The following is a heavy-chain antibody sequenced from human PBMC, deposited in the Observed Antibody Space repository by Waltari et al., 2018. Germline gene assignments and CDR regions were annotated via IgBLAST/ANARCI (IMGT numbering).Heavy chain of an antibody. CDR3: AKRGSRRNYSDSRGAFDV. CDR1: GFSSGDLA. Sequence: QSFASGGGLVQPGGSLRLSCKASGFSSGDLAIALLRTAPRQAPGKGRDWVSSISRFGDITYYADSVQGRFTISRDNSKYTLYLQMDRLTAEDTALYFCAKRGSRRNYSDSRGAFDVWGQGSMVTVSS. D-gene: IGHD4-17*01. CDR2: ISRFGDIT. V-gene: IGHV3-23*01. J-gene: IGHJ3*01.